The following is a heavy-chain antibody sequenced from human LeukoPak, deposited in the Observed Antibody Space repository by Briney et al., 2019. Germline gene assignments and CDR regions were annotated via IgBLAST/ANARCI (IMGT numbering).Heavy chain of an antibody. V-gene: IGHV3-72*01. CDR1: GFTFSDHY. J-gene: IGHJ6*02. Sequence: GGFLRLSCAASGFTFSDHYMDWVRQAPGKGLEWVGRTRNKANSYTTEYAASVKGRFTVSRDDSKNSLYLQMNSLKTEDTAVYYCARDRRRGATSYGRDVGAKGPRSPSP. CDR3: ARDRRRGATSYGRDV. CDR2: TRNKANSYTT. D-gene: IGHD1-26*01.